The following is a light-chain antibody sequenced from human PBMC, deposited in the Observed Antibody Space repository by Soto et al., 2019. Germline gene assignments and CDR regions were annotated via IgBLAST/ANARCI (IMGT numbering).Light chain of an antibody. CDR3: QQYKDWPPYT. Sequence: EILMTQSQATLSFSPGERATLSCRDSQRISSNVAWYQQKPGQAPRLLIYGASTRATGVPARFSGGGSGTDSTLTISSLQSEDFAVYFCQQYKDWPPYTFGQGTKLEIK. V-gene: IGKV3-15*01. CDR1: QRISSN. J-gene: IGKJ2*01. CDR2: GAS.